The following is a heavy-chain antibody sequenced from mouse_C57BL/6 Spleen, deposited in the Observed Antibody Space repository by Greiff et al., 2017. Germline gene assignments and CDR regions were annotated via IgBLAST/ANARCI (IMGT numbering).Heavy chain of an antibody. CDR1: GYTFTSYW. Sequence: VQLQQSGAELVKPGASVKLSCKASGYTFTSYWMQWVKQRPGQGLEWIGEIDPSDSYPNYNQKFKGKATLTVDTSSSTAYMQLSSLTSEDSAVYYGAREVNYYGRWRGRDYWGQGTSVTVSS. CDR3: AREVNYYGRWRGRDY. V-gene: IGHV1-50*01. J-gene: IGHJ4*01. D-gene: IGHD1-1*01. CDR2: IDPSDSYP.